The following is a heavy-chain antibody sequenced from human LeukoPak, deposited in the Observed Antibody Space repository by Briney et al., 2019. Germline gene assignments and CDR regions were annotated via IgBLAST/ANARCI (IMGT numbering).Heavy chain of an antibody. Sequence: PSETLSHTCTVSGGSISSSSYYWGWIRQPPGKGLEWIGNIYYSGSTHYNPSLKSRVTISEDTSKNQFSLKLSSVTAADTAVYYCARQKVGRYFDYWGQGTLVTVSS. V-gene: IGHV4-39*01. D-gene: IGHD1-26*01. CDR3: ARQKVGRYFDY. CDR2: IYYSGST. J-gene: IGHJ4*02. CDR1: GGSISSSSYY.